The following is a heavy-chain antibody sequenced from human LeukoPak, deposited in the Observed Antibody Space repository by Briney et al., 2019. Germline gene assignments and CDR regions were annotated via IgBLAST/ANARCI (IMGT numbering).Heavy chain of an antibody. CDR2: IDYSGST. CDR1: GGSISSYY. CDR3: ARASYYYDSSGYPWAFDI. D-gene: IGHD3-22*01. Sequence: SETLSLTCTVSGGSISSYYWSWIRQPPGKGLEWIGYIDYSGSTNYNPSLKSRVTISVDTSKNQFSLKLSSVTAADTAVYYCARASYYYDSSGYPWAFDIWGQGTMVTVSS. J-gene: IGHJ3*02. V-gene: IGHV4-59*01.